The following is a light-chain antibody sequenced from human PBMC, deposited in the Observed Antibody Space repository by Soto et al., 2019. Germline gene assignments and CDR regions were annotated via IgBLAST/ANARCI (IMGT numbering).Light chain of an antibody. CDR1: SGSIASNY. Sequence: NFMLTQPHSVSDSPGNTVTISFTLSSGSIASNYVQWYQQRPGSAPTTVIYEDNQRPSGVPDRFSGSIYSSSNSASLTISGLNTEDEADYYWQSYDSSTREVFGGGTKITVL. CDR3: QSYDSSTREV. CDR2: EDN. V-gene: IGLV6-57*03. J-gene: IGLJ2*01.